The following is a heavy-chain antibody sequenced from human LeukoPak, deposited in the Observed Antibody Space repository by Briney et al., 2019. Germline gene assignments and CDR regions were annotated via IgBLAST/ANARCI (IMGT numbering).Heavy chain of an antibody. V-gene: IGHV3-7*01. CDR2: IKQDGSEK. CDR3: ARLVAFGGVVVP. CDR1: GFTFSNYG. Sequence: GGSLRLSCAASGFTFSNYGMSWVRQAPGKGLEWVASIKQDGSEKFYVDSVKGRFTISRDNAKNSLYLQMNSLRAEDTAVYYCARLVAFGGVVVPWGQGTLVTVSS. D-gene: IGHD3-16*02. J-gene: IGHJ5*02.